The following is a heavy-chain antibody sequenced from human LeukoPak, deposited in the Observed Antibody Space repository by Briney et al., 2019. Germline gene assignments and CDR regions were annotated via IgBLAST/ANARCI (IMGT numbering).Heavy chain of an antibody. CDR1: GYSFTSYW. V-gene: IGHV5-51*01. D-gene: IGHD3-10*01. CDR2: IYPGDSDT. Sequence: GESLKISCKGSGYSFTSYWIGWVRQMPGKGLEWMGIIYPGDSDTRYSPSFQGQVTISADKSISTAYLQWSSLKASDTAMYYCARFPWYYGSGSYGPFDYWGQGTLVTVSS. CDR3: ARFPWYYGSGSYGPFDY. J-gene: IGHJ4*02.